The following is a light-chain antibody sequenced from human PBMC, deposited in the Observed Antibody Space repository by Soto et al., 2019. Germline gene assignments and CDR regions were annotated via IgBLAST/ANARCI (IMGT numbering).Light chain of an antibody. J-gene: IGKJ3*01. CDR1: QSVNSY. Sequence: EVLLTQSPATLSLSRGERATLSCRXSQSVNSYLTWYQHKPGQAPRLLISDASNRATGIPARFSGSGSRTDFTLTISSLEPEDFAVYYCQQRDNWPPTFGPGTTVDI. CDR3: QQRDNWPPT. V-gene: IGKV3-11*01. CDR2: DAS.